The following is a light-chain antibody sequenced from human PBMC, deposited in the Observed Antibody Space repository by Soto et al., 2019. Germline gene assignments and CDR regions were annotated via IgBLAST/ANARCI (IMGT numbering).Light chain of an antibody. J-gene: IGKJ1*01. Sequence: LSGSVGDRVTITCRASQTISSWLAWYQQKPGKAPKLLIYKASTLKSGVPSRFSGSRSGPDFTLTISSLQPEDFATYYCQQSYSSPPTFGQGTKVDIK. V-gene: IGKV1-5*03. CDR1: QTISSW. CDR3: QQSYSSPPT. CDR2: KAS.